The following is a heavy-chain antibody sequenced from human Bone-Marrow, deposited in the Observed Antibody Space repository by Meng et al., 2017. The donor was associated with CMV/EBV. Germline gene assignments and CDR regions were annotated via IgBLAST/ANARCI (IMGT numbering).Heavy chain of an antibody. J-gene: IGHJ4*02. D-gene: IGHD3-3*01. CDR1: GGSFRGDY. Sequence: SQTLSLTCAVYGGSFRGDYWSGIRQPPGKGREWIGEIIHSGSANYNPSLTSRVTISVDTSKNQFSLKLSSVTAAGTAVYYCARGEEWIRSLSRGGYFDYWGQGILVTVSS. V-gene: IGHV4-34*01. CDR3: ARGEEWIRSLSRGGYFDY. CDR2: IIHSGSA.